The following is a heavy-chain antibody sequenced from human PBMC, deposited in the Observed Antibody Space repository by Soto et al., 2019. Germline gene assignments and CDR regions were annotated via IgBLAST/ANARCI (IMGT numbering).Heavy chain of an antibody. CDR3: ARGRYCLTGRCFPNWFDS. Sequence: PSETLSLTCSVSGDSISTVDYFWAWIRQPPGQALEYIGYIYKSTTTCYNPSFESRVAISLDTSKSQFSLNATSVTAADTAVYFCARGRYCLTGRCFPNWFDSWGQGTLVTVSS. V-gene: IGHV4-30-4*01. CDR1: GDSISTVDYF. D-gene: IGHD2-15*01. J-gene: IGHJ5*01. CDR2: IYKSTTT.